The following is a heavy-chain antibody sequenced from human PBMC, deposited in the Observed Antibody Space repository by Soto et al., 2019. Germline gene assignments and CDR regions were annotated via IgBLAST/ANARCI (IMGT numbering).Heavy chain of an antibody. CDR3: ARERDYYDSSGYQRELFDY. Sequence: SVKVSCKASGYTFTSYGISWVRQAPGQGLEWMGWISAYNGNTNYAQKLQGRVTMTTDTSTSTAYMELRSLRSDDTAVYYCARERDYYDSSGYQRELFDYWGQGTLVTVSS. CDR1: GYTFTSYG. D-gene: IGHD3-22*01. V-gene: IGHV1-18*04. J-gene: IGHJ4*02. CDR2: ISAYNGNT.